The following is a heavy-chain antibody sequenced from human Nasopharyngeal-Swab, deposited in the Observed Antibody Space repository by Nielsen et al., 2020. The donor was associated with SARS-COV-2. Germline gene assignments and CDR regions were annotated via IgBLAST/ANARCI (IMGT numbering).Heavy chain of an antibody. CDR3: ARDVGIAPFQH. D-gene: IGHD6-13*01. CDR1: GFTFSSYS. J-gene: IGHJ1*01. V-gene: IGHV3-21*01. Sequence: GGSLRLSCAASGFTFSSYSMNWVRQAPGKGLEWVSSISSSSSYIYYADSVKGRFTISRDNAKNSLYLQMNSLRAEDTAVNYCARDVGIAPFQHWGQGTLVTVSS. CDR2: ISSSSSYI.